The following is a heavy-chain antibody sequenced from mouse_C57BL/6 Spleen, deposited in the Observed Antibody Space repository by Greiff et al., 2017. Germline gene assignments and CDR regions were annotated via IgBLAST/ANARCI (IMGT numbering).Heavy chain of an antibody. V-gene: IGHV5-17*01. CDR1: GFTFSDYG. D-gene: IGHD4-1*01. Sequence: EVQLVESGGGLVKPGGSLKLSCAASGFTFSDYGMHWVRQAPEKGLEWVAYISSGSGTIYYADTVKGRFTISRDNAKNTLFLQMTSLRSEDTAMYYCAIALQLTGPFDYWGQGTTLTVSS. CDR3: AIALQLTGPFDY. CDR2: ISSGSGTI. J-gene: IGHJ2*01.